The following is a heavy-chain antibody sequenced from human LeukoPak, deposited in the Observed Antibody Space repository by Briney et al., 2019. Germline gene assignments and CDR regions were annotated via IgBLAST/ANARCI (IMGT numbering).Heavy chain of an antibody. CDR2: IYYSGST. CDR3: ARHKEMATINLGVLDY. Sequence: SETLSLTCTVSGGSISSSNYYWGWIRQPPGKGLEWIGSIYYSGSTYYNPSLKSRVTISVDTSKNQFSLKLSSVTAADTAVYYCARHKEMATINLGVLDYWGQGTLVTVSS. V-gene: IGHV4-39*01. J-gene: IGHJ4*02. CDR1: GGSISSSNYY. D-gene: IGHD5-24*01.